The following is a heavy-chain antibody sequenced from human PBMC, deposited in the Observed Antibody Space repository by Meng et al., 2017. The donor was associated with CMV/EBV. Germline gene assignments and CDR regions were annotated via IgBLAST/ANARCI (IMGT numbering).Heavy chain of an antibody. D-gene: IGHD3-22*01. V-gene: IGHV4-61*01. CDR1: GGSVSSGSYY. Sequence: SETLSLTCTVSGGSVSSGSYYWSWIRQPPGKGLEWIGYIYYSGSTNYNPSLKSRVTISVDTSKNQFSLKLSSVTAADTAVYYCARDLGPGSMGSGSFDYWGQGTLVTVSS. J-gene: IGHJ4*02. CDR2: IYYSGST. CDR3: ARDLGPGSMGSGSFDY.